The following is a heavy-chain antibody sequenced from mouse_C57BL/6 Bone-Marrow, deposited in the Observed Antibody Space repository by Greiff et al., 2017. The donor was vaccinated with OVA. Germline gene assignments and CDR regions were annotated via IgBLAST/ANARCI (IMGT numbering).Heavy chain of an antibody. CDR2: IWGDGST. CDR1: GFSLTSYG. J-gene: IGHJ4*01. V-gene: IGHV2-3*01. CDR3: AKRLLGAGYYAMDY. D-gene: IGHD4-1*01. Sequence: VKLVESGPGLVAPSQSLSITCTVSGFSLTSYGVSWVRQPPGKGLEWLGVIWGDGSTNYHSALISRLSISKDNSKRQVFLKLNSLQTDDTATYYCAKRLLGAGYYAMDYWGQGTSVTVSS.